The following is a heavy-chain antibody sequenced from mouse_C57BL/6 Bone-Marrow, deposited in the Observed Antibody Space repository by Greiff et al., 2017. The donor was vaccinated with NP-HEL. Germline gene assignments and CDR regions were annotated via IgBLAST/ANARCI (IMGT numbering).Heavy chain of an antibody. J-gene: IGHJ3*01. D-gene: IGHD2-3*01. CDR2: LDPENGDT. CDR1: GFNIKDDY. Sequence: EVQLQQSGAELVRPGASVKLSCTASGFNIKDDYMHWVKQRPEQGLEWIGWLDPENGDTEYASKFQGKATITADTSSNTAYLQLSSLTSEDTAVYYCTTNGYYGWFAYWGQGTLVTVSA. V-gene: IGHV14-4*01. CDR3: TTNGYYGWFAY.